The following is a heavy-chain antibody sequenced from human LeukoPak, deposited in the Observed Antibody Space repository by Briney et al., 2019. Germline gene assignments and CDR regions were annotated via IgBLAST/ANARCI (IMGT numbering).Heavy chain of an antibody. D-gene: IGHD3-3*01. V-gene: IGHV4-59*01. Sequence: SETLSRTCIISGGSISSYYWSWIRQPPGKGLEWIGYIYYSGSTNYNPSLKSRVTISVDTSKNQFSLKLSSVTAADTAVYYCAREERTYYDFWSGPRRAFDIWGQGTMVTVSS. J-gene: IGHJ3*02. CDR1: GGSISSYY. CDR2: IYYSGST. CDR3: AREERTYYDFWSGPRRAFDI.